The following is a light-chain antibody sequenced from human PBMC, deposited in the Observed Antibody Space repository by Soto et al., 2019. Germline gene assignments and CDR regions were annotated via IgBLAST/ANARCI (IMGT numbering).Light chain of an antibody. J-gene: IGKJ4*01. V-gene: IGKV3-20*01. Sequence: VLTQSPGTLSLSPGERATLSCRASESVSTNYLAWYQQKPGQAPRLLISGASSRATGIPDRFSGSGSGADFTLTINSLEPEDFAVYYCQQYGSVPLTFGGGTKVEIK. CDR2: GAS. CDR3: QQYGSVPLT. CDR1: ESVSTNY.